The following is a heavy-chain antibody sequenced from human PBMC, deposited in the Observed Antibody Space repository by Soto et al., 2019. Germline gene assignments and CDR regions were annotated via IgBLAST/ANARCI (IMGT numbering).Heavy chain of an antibody. J-gene: IGHJ4*02. CDR3: ARQIYDSDTGPNFQYYFDS. Sequence: GESLKISCKGSGYSFAGYWITWVRQKPGKGLEWMGRIDPSDSQTYYSPSFRGHVTISVTKSITTVYLQWNSLRASDTAMYYCARQIYDSDTGPNFQYYFDSWGQGTPVTVSS. V-gene: IGHV5-10-1*01. CDR1: GYSFAGYW. CDR2: IDPSDSQT. D-gene: IGHD3-22*01.